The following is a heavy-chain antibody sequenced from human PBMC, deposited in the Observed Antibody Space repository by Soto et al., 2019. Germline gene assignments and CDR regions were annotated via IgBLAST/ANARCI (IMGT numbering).Heavy chain of an antibody. Sequence: QVQLVQSGAEVKKPGSSVKVSCKASGGTFSTYGITWVRQASGQGLEWMGGIIPISGTIKFAQKFQGRLTITPDESTSTVYMELSSLTSEDMAVYYCASRERVDAFDVWGKGTMVTVSS. V-gene: IGHV1-69*01. J-gene: IGHJ3*01. CDR1: GGTFSTYG. CDR3: ASRERVDAFDV. CDR2: IIPISGTI. D-gene: IGHD1-26*01.